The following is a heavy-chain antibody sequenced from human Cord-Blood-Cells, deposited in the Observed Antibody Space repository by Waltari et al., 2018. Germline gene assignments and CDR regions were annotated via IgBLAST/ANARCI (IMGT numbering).Heavy chain of an antibody. CDR1: GYTLTELS. J-gene: IGHJ3*02. CDR3: ATDRRDGYNYGDAFDI. V-gene: IGHV1-24*01. Sequence: QVQLVQSGAEVKKPGASVKVSCKVSGYTLTELSMTWVRQAHGKGLEWMGGFDPEDGETIYAQKFQGRVTMTEDTSTDTAYMELSSLRSEDTAVYYCATDRRDGYNYGDAFDIWGQGTMVTVSS. D-gene: IGHD5-12*01. CDR2: FDPEDGET.